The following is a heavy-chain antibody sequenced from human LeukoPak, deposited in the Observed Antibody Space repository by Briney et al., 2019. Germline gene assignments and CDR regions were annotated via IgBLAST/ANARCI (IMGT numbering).Heavy chain of an antibody. CDR2: IYYSGST. CDR3: ARGGGLQQWLVHNNWFDP. D-gene: IGHD6-19*01. V-gene: IGHV4-59*01. J-gene: IGHJ5*02. Sequence: PSETLSLTCTVSGGSISSYYWSWLRQPPGKGLEWLGYIYYSGSTNYNPSLKSRVTISVDTSKNQFSLKLSSVTAADTAVYYCARGGGLQQWLVHNNWFDPWGQGTLVTVSS. CDR1: GGSISSYY.